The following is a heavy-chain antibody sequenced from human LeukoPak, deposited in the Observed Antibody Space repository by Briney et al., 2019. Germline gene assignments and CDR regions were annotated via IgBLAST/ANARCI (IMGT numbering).Heavy chain of an antibody. CDR3: ARDYEGDYYYMDV. D-gene: IGHD5-12*01. CDR2: IRSDGTNK. Sequence: GGSLRLSCAASGFTFGNYGMHWVRQAPGKGLDWVGFIRSDGTNKYYADSVKGRFTISRDNSKNTLYLQMNSLRAEDTAVYYCARDYEGDYYYMDVWGKGTTVTVSS. J-gene: IGHJ6*03. CDR1: GFTFGNYG. V-gene: IGHV3-30*02.